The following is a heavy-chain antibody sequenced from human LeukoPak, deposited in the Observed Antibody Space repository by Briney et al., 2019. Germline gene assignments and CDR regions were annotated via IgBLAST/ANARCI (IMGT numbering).Heavy chain of an antibody. V-gene: IGHV4-4*07. CDR3: ARDGYYGSGAFLDGFDM. Sequence: SETLSLTCSVSGASISSFFWNWIRQPAGKGLEWIGRIYAGGSTNYNPSLKSRVTMSVDTSKSQFSLKLNSVTAADTAVYYCARDGYYGSGAFLDGFDMWGQGTKATVSS. D-gene: IGHD3-10*01. J-gene: IGHJ3*02. CDR2: IYAGGST. CDR1: GASISSFF.